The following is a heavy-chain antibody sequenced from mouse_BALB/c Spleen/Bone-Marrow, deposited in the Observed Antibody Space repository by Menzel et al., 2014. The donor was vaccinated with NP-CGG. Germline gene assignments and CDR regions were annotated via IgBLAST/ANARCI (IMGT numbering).Heavy chain of an antibody. Sequence: VQLQQSGAELARPGASVKMSCKASGYTFTSYTMHWVKQRPGQGLEWIGYINPSSGYTNYNQKFKDKATLTADKSSSTAYMQLSSLISEDSAVYYCARAAYYRYDEGAWFAYWGQGTLVTVSA. D-gene: IGHD2-14*01. CDR3: ARAAYYRYDEGAWFAY. J-gene: IGHJ3*01. CDR1: GYTFTSYT. V-gene: IGHV1-4*01. CDR2: INPSSGYT.